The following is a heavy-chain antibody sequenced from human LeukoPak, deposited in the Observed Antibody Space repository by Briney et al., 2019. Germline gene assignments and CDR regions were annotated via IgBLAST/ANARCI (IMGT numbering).Heavy chain of an antibody. J-gene: IGHJ4*02. CDR2: ISPSSGT. CDR1: GFTFSSHA. Sequence: PGGSLRLSCVGSGFTFSSHAMSWVRQAPGKGLEWVSAISPSSGTFYADSVKGRFTISRDNSKNTLYLQMNSLRAEDTAVYYCARPQSSSGYYWPFDDWGQGTLVTVSS. D-gene: IGHD3-22*01. CDR3: ARPQSSSGYYWPFDD. V-gene: IGHV3-23*01.